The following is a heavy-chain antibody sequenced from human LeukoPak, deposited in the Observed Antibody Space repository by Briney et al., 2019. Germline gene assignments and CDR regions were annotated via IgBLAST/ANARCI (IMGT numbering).Heavy chain of an antibody. Sequence: ASVKVSCKASGYPFTGYFIHWVRQAPGLGLEWMGWINPNSGGTNYAQKFQGWVTMTRVTSINTAYMELSSLKSDDTAVYYCARGRYYYGSGSYLDYWGQGTLVTVSS. V-gene: IGHV1-2*04. D-gene: IGHD3-10*01. CDR2: INPNSGGT. CDR1: GYPFTGYF. J-gene: IGHJ4*02. CDR3: ARGRYYYGSGSYLDY.